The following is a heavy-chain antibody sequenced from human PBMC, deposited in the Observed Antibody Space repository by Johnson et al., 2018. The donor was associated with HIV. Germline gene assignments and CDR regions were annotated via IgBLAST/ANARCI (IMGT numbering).Heavy chain of an antibody. D-gene: IGHD3-10*01. CDR1: GFTVSGDY. CDR3: YCKDHFGAGSESKGTFDA. CDR2: IYNDGTT. Sequence: EVQLVESGGGLVQPGGSLRLSCAASGFTVSGDYMSWVRQAPGKGLEWVSLIYNDGTTYYADSVKGRFTISRDSSKNTLHLQMNSLNAGDTAVYWCYCKDHFGAGSESKGTFDAWGQGTMVTVSS. V-gene: IGHV3-66*01. J-gene: IGHJ3*01.